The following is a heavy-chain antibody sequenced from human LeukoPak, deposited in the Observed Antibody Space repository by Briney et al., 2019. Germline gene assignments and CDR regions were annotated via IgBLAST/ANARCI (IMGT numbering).Heavy chain of an antibody. J-gene: IGHJ4*02. V-gene: IGHV1-18*04. CDR2: ISAYNGNT. D-gene: IGHD3-16*02. CDR3: ARGQHVITFGGVIGPLDY. Sequence: GASVKVSCKASGYTFTGYYIHWVRQAPGQGLEWMGWISAYNGNTNYAQKLQGRVTMTTDTSTSTAYMELRSLRSDDTAVYYCARGQHVITFGGVIGPLDYWGQGTLVTVSS. CDR1: GYTFTGYY.